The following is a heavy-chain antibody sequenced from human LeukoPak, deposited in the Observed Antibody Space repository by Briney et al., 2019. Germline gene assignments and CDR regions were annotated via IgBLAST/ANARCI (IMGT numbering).Heavy chain of an antibody. CDR1: GFTFSSYS. D-gene: IGHD6-13*01. CDR2: ISSSSSYI. J-gene: IGHJ6*02. Sequence: PGGSLRLSCAASGFTFSSYSMNWVRQAPGKGLEWVSSISSSSSYIYYADSVKGRFTISRDNAKNSLYLQMNSLRAEDTAVYYCARDGIAAAGPSSGGYYYGMDVWGQGTTVTVSS. V-gene: IGHV3-21*01. CDR3: ARDGIAAAGPSSGGYYYGMDV.